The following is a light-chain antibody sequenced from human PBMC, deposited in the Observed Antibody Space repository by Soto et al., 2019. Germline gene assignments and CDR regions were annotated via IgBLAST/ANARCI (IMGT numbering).Light chain of an antibody. CDR2: GAS. CDR1: QSVSSY. CDR3: QQRSNSWT. V-gene: IGKV3-11*01. J-gene: IGKJ1*01. Sequence: EIVLTQSPATLSLSPGDRATLSCRASQSVSSYLAWFQQRPGQAPRLLIYGASNRATGIPDRFSGSGSGTDFTLTISRLEPEDSAVYYCQQRSNSWTFGQGTKVDIK.